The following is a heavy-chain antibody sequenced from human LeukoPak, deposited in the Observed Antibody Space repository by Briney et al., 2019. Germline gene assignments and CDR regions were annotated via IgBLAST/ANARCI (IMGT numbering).Heavy chain of an antibody. J-gene: IGHJ6*02. CDR1: GFTVSSDY. CDR3: ARDPGLHNGIQV. D-gene: IGHD2-15*01. V-gene: IGHV3-66*02. Sequence: GGSLRLSCAASGFTVSSDYMNWVRQAPGKGLDWVSTISSDGTTHYADSVKGRFTISRDSSKNTVYLQVTSLRTEDTAVYYCARDPGLHNGIQVWGLGTTVTISS. CDR2: ISSDGTT.